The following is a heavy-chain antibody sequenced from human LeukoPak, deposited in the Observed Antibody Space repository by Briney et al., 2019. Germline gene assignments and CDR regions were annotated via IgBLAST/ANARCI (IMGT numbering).Heavy chain of an antibody. D-gene: IGHD6-13*01. J-gene: IGHJ4*02. CDR1: GGSISSYY. CDR3: ARVPYSSSWALDY. Sequence: SETLSLTCTVSGGSISSYYWSWIRQPPGKGLEWIGYIYYSGSTNYNPSLKSRVTISVDTSKNRFSLKLSSVTAADTAVYYCARVPYSSSWALDYWGQGTLVTVSS. CDR2: IYYSGST. V-gene: IGHV4-59*01.